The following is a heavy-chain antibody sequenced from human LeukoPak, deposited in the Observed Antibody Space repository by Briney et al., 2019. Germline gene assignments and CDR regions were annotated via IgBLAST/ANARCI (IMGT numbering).Heavy chain of an antibody. CDR2: ISYDGSNK. CDR1: GFTFSSYA. Sequence: GGSLRLSCAASGFTFSSYAMHWVRQAPGKGLEWVAVISYDGSNKYYADSVKGRFTISRDNSKNTLYLQMNSLRAEDTAVYYCAREDSSYYYYGMDVWGQGTTVTVSS. V-gene: IGHV3-30-3*01. D-gene: IGHD2-21*01. J-gene: IGHJ6*02. CDR3: AREDSSYYYYGMDV.